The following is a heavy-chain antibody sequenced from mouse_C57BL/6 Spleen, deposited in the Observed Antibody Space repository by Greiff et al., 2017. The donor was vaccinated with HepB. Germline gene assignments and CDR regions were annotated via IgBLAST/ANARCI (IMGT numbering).Heavy chain of an antibody. V-gene: IGHV1-64*01. Sequence: QVQLQQPGAELVKPGASVKLSCKASGYTFTSYWMPWVKQRPGQGLEWIGMIHPNSGSTNYNEKFKSKATLTVDKSSSTAYMQLSSLTSEDSAVYYCARVLLRKYFDVWGTGTTVTVSS. D-gene: IGHD1-1*01. J-gene: IGHJ1*03. CDR2: IHPNSGST. CDR1: GYTFTSYW. CDR3: ARVLLRKYFDV.